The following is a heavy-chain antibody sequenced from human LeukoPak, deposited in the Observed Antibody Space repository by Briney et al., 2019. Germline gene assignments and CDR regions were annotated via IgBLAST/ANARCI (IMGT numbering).Heavy chain of an antibody. CDR1: GFTFSSYW. D-gene: IGHD3-3*01. CDR3: ARDVGGYDFWSGYLNYYYYMDV. J-gene: IGHJ6*03. CDR2: IKQDGSEK. Sequence: GGSLRLSCAASGFTFSSYWMSWVCQAPGKGLEWVANIKQDGSEKYYVDSVKGRFTISRDNAKNSLYLQMNSLRAEDTAVYYCARDVGGYDFWSGYLNYYYYMDVWGKGTTVTVSS. V-gene: IGHV3-7*01.